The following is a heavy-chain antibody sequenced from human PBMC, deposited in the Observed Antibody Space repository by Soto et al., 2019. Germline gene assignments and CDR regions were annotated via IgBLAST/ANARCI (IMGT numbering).Heavy chain of an antibody. CDR3: ARYGLLIAREDYYYSGMDV. D-gene: IGHD3-22*01. Sequence: ASVKVSFKASGYTFTGYYMHWVRQAPGQGLEWMGWINPNSGGTNYAQKFQGWVTMTRDTSISTAYMELIRLRSDDTAVYYCARYGLLIAREDYYYSGMDVWGQGTTVTVSS. CDR1: GYTFTGYY. V-gene: IGHV1-2*04. CDR2: INPNSGGT. J-gene: IGHJ6*02.